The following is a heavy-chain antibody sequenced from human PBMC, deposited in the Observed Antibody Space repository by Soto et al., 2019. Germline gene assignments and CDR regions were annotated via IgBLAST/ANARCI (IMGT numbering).Heavy chain of an antibody. V-gene: IGHV3-48*01. CDR3: ARERAASFDY. Sequence: GSLRLSCAASGFTFSSYSINWVRQAPGKGLEWVSYISSSSSTIYYADSVKSRFTISRDNAKNSLYLQMNSLRAEDTAVYYCARERAASFDYWGQGTLVTVSS. D-gene: IGHD6-13*01. CDR1: GFTFSSYS. J-gene: IGHJ4*02. CDR2: ISSSSSTI.